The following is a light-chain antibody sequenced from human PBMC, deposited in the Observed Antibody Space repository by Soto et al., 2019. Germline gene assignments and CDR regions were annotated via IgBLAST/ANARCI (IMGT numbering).Light chain of an antibody. J-gene: IGLJ2*01. CDR3: AAWDVTLSGVV. Sequence: QPVLTQPPSASGTPGQRVTISCSGSSSNIGSNYVYWYQQLPRTAPKLLLYRDNQRPSGVPDRFSDSKSGTSASLAISGLRSDDEADYYCAAWDVTLSGVVFGGGTKLTVL. V-gene: IGLV1-47*01. CDR2: RDN. CDR1: SSNIGSNY.